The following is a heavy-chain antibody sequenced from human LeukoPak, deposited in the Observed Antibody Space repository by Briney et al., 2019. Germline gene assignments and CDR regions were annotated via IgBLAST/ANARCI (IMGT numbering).Heavy chain of an antibody. CDR3: ARTYYYDSSGFD. CDR2: INHSGST. CDR1: GGSFSGYY. D-gene: IGHD3-22*01. V-gene: IGHV4-34*01. Sequence: SETLSLTCAVYGGSFSGYYWSWIRQPPGKGLEWIGEINHSGSTNYNPSLKSRVTISVDASKNQFSLKLSSVTAADTAVYYCARTYYYDSSGFDWGQGTLVTVSS. J-gene: IGHJ4*02.